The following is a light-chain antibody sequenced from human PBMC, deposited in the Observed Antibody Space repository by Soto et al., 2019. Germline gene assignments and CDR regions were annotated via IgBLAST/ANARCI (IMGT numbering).Light chain of an antibody. CDR3: QQYNNWPLIT. CDR2: GAS. V-gene: IGKV3-15*01. Sequence: ALTQSPGTLPVSLGERPTPPCSASQSVPINVAWYQQKPGQAPRLIIYGASTRATGVPARFSGSGSGTEFTLSISSLQSEDFGLYFCQQYNNWPLITCGPGTRLEIK. J-gene: IGKJ5*01. CDR1: QSVPIN.